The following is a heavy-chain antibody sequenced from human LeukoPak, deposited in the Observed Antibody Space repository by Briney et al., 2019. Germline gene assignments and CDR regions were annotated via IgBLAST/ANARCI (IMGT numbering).Heavy chain of an antibody. CDR1: GYTFSSYG. D-gene: IGHD2-21*01. V-gene: IGHV3-33*01. J-gene: IGHJ4*02. CDR3: ARDGGIGLDY. CDR2: IWYDESKK. Sequence: GGSLRLSCVASGYTFSSYGMHWVRQAPGKGLQWVAVIWYDESKKYYTDSVKGRFTISRDVSKNTLYLQMNSLRAEDTAMYYCARDGGIGLDYWGQGTLVTVSS.